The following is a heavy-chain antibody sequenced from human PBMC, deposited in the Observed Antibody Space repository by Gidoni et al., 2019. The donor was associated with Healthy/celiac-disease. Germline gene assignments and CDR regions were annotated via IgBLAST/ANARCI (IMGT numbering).Heavy chain of an antibody. J-gene: IGHJ4*02. V-gene: IGHV3-48*03. CDR2: ISSSGSTI. CDR1: GFTFSSYE. CDR3: ARGGGLQQLVLIGY. Sequence: EVQLVESGGGLVQPGGSLRLSCAASGFTFSSYEMNWVRQAPGKGLEWVSYISSSGSTIYYADSVKGRFTISRDNAKNSLYLQMNSLRAEDTAVYYCARGGGLQQLVLIGYWGQGTLVTVSS. D-gene: IGHD6-6*01.